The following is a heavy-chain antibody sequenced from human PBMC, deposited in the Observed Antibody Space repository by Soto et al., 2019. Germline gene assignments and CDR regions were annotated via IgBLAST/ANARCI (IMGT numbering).Heavy chain of an antibody. D-gene: IGHD2-2*01. J-gene: IGHJ6*02. Sequence: PGGSLRLSCAASGFTFSSYAMSWVRQAPGKGLEWVSSISGSGGSTYYADSVKGRFTFSRDNSKNTLYLQMNSLRAEDTAVYYCAKDRCSSTSCYFYYSYYGMDVWGQGTTVTVSS. CDR1: GFTFSSYA. CDR2: ISGSGGST. V-gene: IGHV3-23*01. CDR3: AKDRCSSTSCYFYYSYYGMDV.